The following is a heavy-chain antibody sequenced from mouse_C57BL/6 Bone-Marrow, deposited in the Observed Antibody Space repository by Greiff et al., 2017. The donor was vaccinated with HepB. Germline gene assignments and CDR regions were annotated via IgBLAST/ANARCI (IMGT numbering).Heavy chain of an antibody. CDR3: ARSPYGNYGMDY. D-gene: IGHD2-1*01. CDR1: GYTFTDYY. J-gene: IGHJ4*01. CDR2: IFPGSGST. V-gene: IGHV1-75*01. Sequence: SGPELVKPGASVKISCKASGYTFTDYYINWVKQRPGQGLEWIGWIFPGSGSTYYNEKFKGNATLTVDKSSSTAYMLLSSLTSEDSAVYFCARSPYGNYGMDYWGQGTSVTVSS.